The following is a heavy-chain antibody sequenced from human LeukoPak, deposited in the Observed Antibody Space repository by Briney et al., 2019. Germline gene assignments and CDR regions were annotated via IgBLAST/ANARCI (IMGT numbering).Heavy chain of an antibody. Sequence: GGSLRLSCAASGFTLSSYGMHWVRQAPGKGLEWVALISYDGSNKYYADSVKGRFAISRDNSKNTLYLQMNSLRAEDTAVYYCAKSLELGAMAYYLDYWGQGTLVTVSS. CDR2: ISYDGSNK. V-gene: IGHV3-30*18. CDR3: AKSLELGAMAYYLDY. D-gene: IGHD5-18*01. J-gene: IGHJ4*02. CDR1: GFTLSSYG.